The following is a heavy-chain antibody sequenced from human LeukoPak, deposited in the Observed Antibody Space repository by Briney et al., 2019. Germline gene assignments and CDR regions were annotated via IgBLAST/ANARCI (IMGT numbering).Heavy chain of an antibody. D-gene: IGHD3-9*01. J-gene: IGHJ4*02. CDR1: GFTFSNAW. CDR3: ATVYYDILAGSSTFED. Sequence: GGSLRLSCAASGFTFSNAWMTWVRQPPGKGLEWVGRIRSISDGGTTDYAAPVNGRFTISRDDSKNTLYLQMNSLETDDTAVYYCATVYYDILAGSSTFEDWGQGTLVTVSS. V-gene: IGHV3-15*01. CDR2: IRSISDGGTT.